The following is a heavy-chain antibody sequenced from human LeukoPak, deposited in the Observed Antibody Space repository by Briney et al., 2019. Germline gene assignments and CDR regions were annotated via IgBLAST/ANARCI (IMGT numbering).Heavy chain of an antibody. CDR2: ISSSGSTI. CDR1: GFTFSDYY. Sequence: GGSLRLSCAASGFTFSDYYMSWIRQAPGKGLEWVSYISSSGSTIYYADSVKGRFTISRDNAKNSLYLQMNSLRAENTAVYYCARDLSSGYEFDYWGQGTLVTVSS. D-gene: IGHD3-22*01. J-gene: IGHJ4*02. V-gene: IGHV3-11*01. CDR3: ARDLSSGYEFDY.